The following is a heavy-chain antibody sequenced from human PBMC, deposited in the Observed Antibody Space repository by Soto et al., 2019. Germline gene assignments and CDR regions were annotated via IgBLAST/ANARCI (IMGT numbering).Heavy chain of an antibody. D-gene: IGHD2-2*01. V-gene: IGHV1-69*02. J-gene: IGHJ1*01. CDR1: GGTFSSYT. CDR2: IIPILGIA. Sequence: GASVKVSCKASGGTFSSYTISWVRQAPGQGLEWMGRIIPILGIANYAQKFQGRVTITADKSTSTAYMELSSLRSEDTAVYYCARGQVVPAAILPEYFQHWGQGTLVTVSS. CDR3: ARGQVVPAAILPEYFQH.